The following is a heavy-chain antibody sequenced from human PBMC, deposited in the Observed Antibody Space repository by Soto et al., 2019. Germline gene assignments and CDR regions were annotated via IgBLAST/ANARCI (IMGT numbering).Heavy chain of an antibody. Sequence: QIALKESGPTLVKPTQTLTLTCTFSGFSLTTSGEGVGWVRQPPGKGLEWVALVYGDDDKRYLTSLKSRLTITKDTSKNQVVLTMTNMDPVDTGTYFCVHNIGGDYVYGFDFWGQGTKVTVSS. CDR3: VHNIGGDYVYGFDF. D-gene: IGHD3-16*01. CDR1: GFSLTTSGEG. CDR2: VYGDDDK. V-gene: IGHV2-5*02. J-gene: IGHJ3*01.